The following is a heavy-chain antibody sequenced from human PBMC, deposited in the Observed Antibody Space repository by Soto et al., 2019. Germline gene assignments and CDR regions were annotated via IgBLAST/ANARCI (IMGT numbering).Heavy chain of an antibody. Sequence: HLQLQESGSRLVKPSQTLSLTCAVSGVSISSGGYSWSWIRQPPGKGLEWIGYIYHSGSTYYNPSLKSRVTISVDRSKNQFSLKLSSVTAADTAVYYCARVPSPWGQGTLVTVSS. J-gene: IGHJ5*02. V-gene: IGHV4-30-2*01. CDR3: ARVPSP. CDR2: IYHSGST. CDR1: GVSISSGGYS.